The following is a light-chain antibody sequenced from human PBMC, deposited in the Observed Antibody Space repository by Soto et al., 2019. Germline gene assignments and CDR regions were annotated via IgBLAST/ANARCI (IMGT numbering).Light chain of an antibody. V-gene: IGLV1-47*01. Sequence: VVTQPPSASGTPGQRVTISCSGSSSNIGSNFIYWYQQLPGTAPKLLIYRNNERPSGVPDRFSGSKSGTSASLAISGLRSEDEADYHCAAWDDSLSGVVFGGGTKVTVL. CDR2: RNN. CDR3: AAWDDSLSGVV. CDR1: SSNIGSNF. J-gene: IGLJ2*01.